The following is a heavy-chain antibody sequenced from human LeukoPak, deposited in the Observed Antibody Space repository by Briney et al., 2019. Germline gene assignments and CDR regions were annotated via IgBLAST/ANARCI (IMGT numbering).Heavy chain of an antibody. J-gene: IGHJ4*02. D-gene: IGHD3-9*01. CDR2: ISYDGSNE. V-gene: IGHV3-30-3*01. CDR3: ARDLGGLLRYFDWLDY. CDR1: GFTFSSYA. Sequence: WGSLRLSCAASGFTFSSYAMHWVRQAPGKGLEWVAVISYDGSNEYYADSVKGRFTISRDNSKNTLYLQMNSLRAEDTAVYYCARDLGGLLRYFDWLDYWGQGTLVTVSS.